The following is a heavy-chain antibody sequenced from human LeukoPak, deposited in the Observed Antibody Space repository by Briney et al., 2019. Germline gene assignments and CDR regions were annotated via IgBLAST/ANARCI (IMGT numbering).Heavy chain of an antibody. CDR2: ISAYNGNT. V-gene: IGHV1-18*04. D-gene: IGHD3-22*01. J-gene: IGHJ4*02. Sequence: ASVKVSCEASEYTFTHYYIHWVRQAPGQGLEWMGWISAYNGNTNYAQKLQGRVTMTTDTSTSTAYMELRSLRSDDTAVYYCARDIYYYDSSGESPFDYWGQGTLVTVSS. CDR3: ARDIYYYDSSGESPFDY. CDR1: EYTFTHYY.